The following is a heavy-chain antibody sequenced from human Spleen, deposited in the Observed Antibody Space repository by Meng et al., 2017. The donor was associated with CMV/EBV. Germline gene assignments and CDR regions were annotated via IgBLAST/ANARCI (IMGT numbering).Heavy chain of an antibody. CDR3: ARDTKYQGLFDT. CDR2: IYYSRRT. Sequence: SETLSLTCTVSGGSISSYYWNWIRQPPGKGLEWIGYIYYSRRTNYNPSLKSRVTISADMSKNQFSLKLSSVTAADTAAYYCARDTKYQGLFDTWGQGTMVTVSS. D-gene: IGHD2-2*01. CDR1: GGSISSYY. V-gene: IGHV4-59*01. J-gene: IGHJ3*02.